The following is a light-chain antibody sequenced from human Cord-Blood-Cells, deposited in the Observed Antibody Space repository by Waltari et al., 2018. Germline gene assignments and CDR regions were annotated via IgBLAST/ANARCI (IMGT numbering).Light chain of an antibody. J-gene: IGLJ3*02. CDR1: SSDVGGYKP. Sequence: QSALTQPASVSGSPGQSITISCTGTSSDVGGYKPVSWYQQHPGKAPKLMIYEGSKRPSGVSNRVSGSKSGNAASLTISGLQAEDEADYYCCSYAGSSTFGVFGGGTKLTVL. V-gene: IGLV2-23*01. CDR2: EGS. CDR3: CSYAGSSTFGV.